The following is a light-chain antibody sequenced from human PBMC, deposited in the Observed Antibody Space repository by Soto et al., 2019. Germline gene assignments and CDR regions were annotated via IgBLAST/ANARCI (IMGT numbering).Light chain of an antibody. CDR1: QTISSW. V-gene: IGKV1-12*01. Sequence: DIQMTQSPSTLSGSVGDRVTITCRASQTISSWLAWYQQKPGKAPKLLIYAASSLQSGVPSRFSGSGAGTEFNLTINSLQPEDFGVYYCQQAHNLPVTFGGGTKVDIK. CDR3: QQAHNLPVT. J-gene: IGKJ4*01. CDR2: AAS.